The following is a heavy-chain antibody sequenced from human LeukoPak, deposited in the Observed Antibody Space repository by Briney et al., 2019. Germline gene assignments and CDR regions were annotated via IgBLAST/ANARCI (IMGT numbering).Heavy chain of an antibody. D-gene: IGHD3-22*01. CDR1: GGSISSYY. J-gene: IGHJ5*02. V-gene: IGHV4-59*08. Sequence: PSETLSLTRTVSGGSISSYYWSWIRQPPGKGLEWIGYIYYSGSTNYNPSLKSRVTISVDTSKNQFSLKLSSVTAADTAVYYCARLRGFSNWFDPWGQGTLVTVSS. CDR3: ARLRGFSNWFDP. CDR2: IYYSGST.